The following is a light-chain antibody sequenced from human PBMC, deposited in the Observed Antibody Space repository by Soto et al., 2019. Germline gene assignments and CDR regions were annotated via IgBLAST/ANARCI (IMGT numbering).Light chain of an antibody. Sequence: EIVLTQSPATLSLSPGERATLSCRASQSVSSYLAGYQQKPGQAPRLLISDASNRATGIPARFSASGSGTDFTLTISSLEPEDFAVYYCQQRSNWPLTFGGGTKVEI. J-gene: IGKJ4*01. V-gene: IGKV3-11*01. CDR1: QSVSSY. CDR3: QQRSNWPLT. CDR2: DAS.